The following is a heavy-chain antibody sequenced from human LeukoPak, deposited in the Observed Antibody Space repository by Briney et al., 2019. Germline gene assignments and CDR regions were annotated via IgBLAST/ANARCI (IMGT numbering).Heavy chain of an antibody. CDR2: INHSGST. CDR3: ARGRLVVPAAIVGDPTNWFDP. Sequence: PSETLSLTCAVYGGSLSGYYWSWIRQPPGKGLEWIGEINHSGSTNYNPSLKSRVTISVDTSKNQFSLKLSSVTAADTAVYYCARGRLVVPAAIVGDPTNWFDPWGQGTLVTVSS. D-gene: IGHD2-2*01. CDR1: GGSLSGYY. V-gene: IGHV4-34*01. J-gene: IGHJ5*02.